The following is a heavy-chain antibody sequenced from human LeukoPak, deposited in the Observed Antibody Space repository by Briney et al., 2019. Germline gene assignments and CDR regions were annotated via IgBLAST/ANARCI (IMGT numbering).Heavy chain of an antibody. CDR1: GFTFSSYW. CDR2: ISSSSSTI. J-gene: IGHJ4*02. V-gene: IGHV3-48*04. D-gene: IGHD5-24*01. CDR3: AREMAIDY. Sequence: GGSLRLSCAASGFTFSSYWMSWVRQAPGKGLEWVSYISSSSSTIYYADSVKGRFTISRDNAKNSLYLQMNSLRAEDTAVYYCAREMAIDYWGQGTLVTVSS.